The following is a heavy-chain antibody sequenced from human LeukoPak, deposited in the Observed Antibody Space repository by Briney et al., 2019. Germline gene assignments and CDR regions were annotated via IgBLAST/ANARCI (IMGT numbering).Heavy chain of an antibody. CDR1: GFTFSSYA. V-gene: IGHV3-23*01. Sequence: PGGSLRLSCAASGFTFSSYAMSWVRQAPGKGLEWVSAISGSGGSTYYADSVKGRFTISRDNSKNTLYLQMSSLRAEDTAVYYCAKSLGPGPYDTNVEMDVWGQGTTVTVSS. D-gene: IGHD5-12*01. CDR2: ISGSGGST. J-gene: IGHJ6*02. CDR3: AKSLGPGPYDTNVEMDV.